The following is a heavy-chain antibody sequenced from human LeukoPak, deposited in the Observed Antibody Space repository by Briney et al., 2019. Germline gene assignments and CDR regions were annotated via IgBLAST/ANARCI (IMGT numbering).Heavy chain of an antibody. CDR2: INHSGST. Sequence: SETLSLTCAVYGVSFSGYYWSWIRQPPGKGLEWLGEINHSGSTNYNPSLKSRVTISVDTSKNQFSLKLSSVTAADTAVYYCARKDRYYYGPGSYGIDYWGQGTLVTVSS. J-gene: IGHJ4*02. V-gene: IGHV4-34*01. CDR3: ARKDRYYYGPGSYGIDY. D-gene: IGHD3-10*01. CDR1: GVSFSGYY.